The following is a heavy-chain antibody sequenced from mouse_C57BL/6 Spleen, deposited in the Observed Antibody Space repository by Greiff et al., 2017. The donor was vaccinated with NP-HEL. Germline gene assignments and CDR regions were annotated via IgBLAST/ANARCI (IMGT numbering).Heavy chain of an antibody. Sequence: VKLQQSDAELVKPGASVKISCKVSGYTFTDHTIHWMKQRPEQGLEWIGYIYPRDGSTKYNEKFKGKATLTADKSSSTAYMQLNSLTSEDSAVYFCARDYGSRLRAMDYWGQGTSVTVSS. V-gene: IGHV1-78*01. J-gene: IGHJ4*01. D-gene: IGHD1-1*01. CDR1: GYTFTDHT. CDR3: ARDYGSRLRAMDY. CDR2: IYPRDGST.